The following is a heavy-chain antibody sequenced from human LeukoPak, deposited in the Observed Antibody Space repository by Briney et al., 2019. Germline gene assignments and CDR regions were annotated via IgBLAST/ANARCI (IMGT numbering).Heavy chain of an antibody. J-gene: IGHJ4*02. CDR3: AKAEGYDILTGLDY. D-gene: IGHD3-9*01. CDR2: ISGSGGST. Sequence: GGSLRLSCAASGFTFSSYAMSWVRQAPGKGLEWVSAISGSGGSTYYADSVKGRFTISRDNSKNTLYLQMNSLRAEDTAVYYCAKAEGYDILTGLDYWGQGTLVTVSS. V-gene: IGHV3-23*01. CDR1: GFTFSSYA.